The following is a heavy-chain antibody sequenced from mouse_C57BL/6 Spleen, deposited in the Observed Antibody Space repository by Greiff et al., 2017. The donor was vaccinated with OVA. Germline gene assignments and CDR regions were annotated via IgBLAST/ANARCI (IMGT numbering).Heavy chain of an antibody. V-gene: IGHV2-2*01. D-gene: IGHD2-4*01. CDR3: ARTTYYDYDGAMDY. CDR1: GFSLTSYG. Sequence: QVQLKESGPGLVQPSQSLSITCTVSGFSLTSYGVHWVRQSPGKGLEWLGVIWSGGSTDYNAAFISRLSISKDNSKSQVFFKMNSLQADDTAIYYCARTTYYDYDGAMDYWGQGTSVTVSS. J-gene: IGHJ4*01. CDR2: IWSGGST.